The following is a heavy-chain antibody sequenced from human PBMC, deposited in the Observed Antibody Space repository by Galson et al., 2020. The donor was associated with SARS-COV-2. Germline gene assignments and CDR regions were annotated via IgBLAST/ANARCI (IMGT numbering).Heavy chain of an antibody. CDR2: ISSSSSYI. CDR3: ARAGGGGGYDLLLAFDI. Sequence: GGSLTLSCAASGFTFSSYSMNWVRPAPGKGLEWVSSISSSSSYIYYADSVKGRFTISRGNAKNSLYLQLNSLRAEDTAVYYCARAGGGGGYDLLLAFDIWGQGTMVTVSS. CDR1: GFTFSSYS. D-gene: IGHD5-12*01. J-gene: IGHJ3*02. V-gene: IGHV3-21*01.